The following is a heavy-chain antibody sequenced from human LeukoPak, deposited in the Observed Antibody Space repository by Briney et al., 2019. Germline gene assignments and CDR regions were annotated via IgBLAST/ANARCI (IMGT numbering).Heavy chain of an antibody. CDR3: AKGISNPDY. CDR1: GFTFSNYA. CDR2: VNSDGGST. V-gene: IGHV3-23*01. Sequence: GGSLRLSCAASGFTFSNYAMTWVRQAPGKGLEWVSGVNSDGGSTYYADSVMGRFTISRDNSKNTLYLQMNSLRAEDTAVYYCAKGISNPDYWGQGTLVTVSS. D-gene: IGHD4-11*01. J-gene: IGHJ4*02.